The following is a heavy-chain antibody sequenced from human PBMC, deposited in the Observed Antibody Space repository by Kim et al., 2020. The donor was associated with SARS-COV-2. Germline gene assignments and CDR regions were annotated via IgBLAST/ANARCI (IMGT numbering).Heavy chain of an antibody. J-gene: IGHJ4*02. CDR3: AREVRGLYGDYPFDY. D-gene: IGHD4-17*01. Sequence: QKFKGRVTSTSDESTSTAYMERSSLRSEDTAVYYCAREVRGLYGDYPFDYWGQGTLVTVSS. V-gene: IGHV1-69*01.